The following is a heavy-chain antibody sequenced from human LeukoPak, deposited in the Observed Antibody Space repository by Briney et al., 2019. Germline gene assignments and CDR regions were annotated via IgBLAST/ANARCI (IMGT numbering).Heavy chain of an antibody. CDR2: MSTSGST. CDR1: GGSLSGYY. CDR3: AREGGVRGLPDY. Sequence: SETLSLTCAVSGGSLSGYYWSWIQQPAGKGLEWIGRMSTSGSTYYNPSVKSRVTLSVDTSKNQFSLKLTSVTAADTAVYYCAREGGVRGLPDYWGQGTLVTVSS. V-gene: IGHV4-4*07. J-gene: IGHJ4*02. D-gene: IGHD3-16*01.